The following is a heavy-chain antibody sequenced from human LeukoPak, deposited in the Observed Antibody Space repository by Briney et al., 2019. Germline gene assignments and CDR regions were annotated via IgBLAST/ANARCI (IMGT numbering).Heavy chain of an antibody. CDR1: GFTFSSYE. D-gene: IGHD4/OR15-4a*01. J-gene: IGHJ4*02. Sequence: GGSLRLSCAASGFTFSSYEMNWVRQAPGKGLDWVSYISTSGSTIYYADSVEGRFLISRDNAKNTLYLHMSNLRGDDMAVYYCARGGLFRYGGTSGDYWGQGTVVTVSS. V-gene: IGHV3-48*03. CDR2: ISTSGSTI. CDR3: ARGGLFRYGGTSGDY.